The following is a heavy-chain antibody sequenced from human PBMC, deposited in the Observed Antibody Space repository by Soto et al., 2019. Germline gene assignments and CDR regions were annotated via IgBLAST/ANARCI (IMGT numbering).Heavy chain of an antibody. D-gene: IGHD2-2*01. V-gene: IGHV3-23*01. CDR1: GFRFNNYV. J-gene: IGHJ4*02. Sequence: HGGSLKISCVASGFRFNNYVMSWVRQAPGKGLEWVSSVSISGGSTYYADSVKGRFTISRDNSQNTVFLQLNSLRAEDTAVYYCATDYAKYDFWGQGTLVTVSS. CDR3: ATDYAKYDF. CDR2: VSISGGST.